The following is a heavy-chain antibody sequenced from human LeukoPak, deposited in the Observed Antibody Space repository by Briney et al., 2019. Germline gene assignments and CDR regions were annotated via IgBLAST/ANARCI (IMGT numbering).Heavy chain of an antibody. D-gene: IGHD2-2*01. CDR1: GYTFTGYY. CDR2: INPNSGGT. J-gene: IGHJ5*02. V-gene: IGHV1-2*02. CDR3: ARGAVPAAKGQYNWFDP. Sequence: GASVKVSCKASGYTFTGYYMHWVRQAPGQGLEWMGWINPNSGGTNYAQKFQGRVTMTRDTSISTAYMELSRLRSDDTAVYYCARGAVPAAKGQYNWFDPWGQGTLVTVSS.